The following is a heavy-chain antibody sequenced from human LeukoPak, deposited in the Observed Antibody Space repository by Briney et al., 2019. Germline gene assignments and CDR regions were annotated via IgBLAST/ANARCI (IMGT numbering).Heavy chain of an antibody. V-gene: IGHV1-69*04. D-gene: IGHD3-22*01. CDR3: ARTNYYDSSGSQGPGTFYYGLDV. CDR2: VIPILDIS. CDR1: GGTFSSYG. J-gene: IGHJ6*02. Sequence: ASVNVSCKASGGTFSSYGITWVRQASGQGIEWMGRVIPILDISNYAQMFQDRVTTTADKSTSTAYMELSSLRSEDTAVYFCARTNYYDSSGSQGPGTFYYGLDVWGQGTTVTVSS.